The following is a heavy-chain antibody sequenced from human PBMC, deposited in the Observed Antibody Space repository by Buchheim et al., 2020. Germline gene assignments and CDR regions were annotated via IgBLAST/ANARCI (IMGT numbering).Heavy chain of an antibody. CDR1: GGTFSSYA. Sequence: QVQLVQSGAEVKKPGSSVKVSCKASGGTFSSYAISWVRQAPGQGLEWMGRIIPILGIANYAQKFPGRVTITADKSTSTAYMELSSLRSEDTAVYYCARAVRDSSGYYHYYYYYGMDVWGQGTT. CDR2: IIPILGIA. V-gene: IGHV1-69*04. J-gene: IGHJ6*02. D-gene: IGHD3-22*01. CDR3: ARAVRDSSGYYHYYYYYGMDV.